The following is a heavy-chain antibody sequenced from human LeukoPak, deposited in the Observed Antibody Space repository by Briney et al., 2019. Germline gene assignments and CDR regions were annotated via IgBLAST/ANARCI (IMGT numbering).Heavy chain of an antibody. CDR3: ARVVGSGWYRNYFDY. D-gene: IGHD6-19*01. V-gene: IGHV3-7*01. CDR2: IKQDGSEK. Sequence: PGGSLRLSCAASGFSFSSYWMSWVRQAPGKGLEGVANIKQDGSEKYYVDSVKGRFTISRDNAKNSLYLQVNSLRAEDTAVYYCARVVGSGWYRNYFDYWGQGTLVTVSS. CDR1: GFSFSSYW. J-gene: IGHJ4*02.